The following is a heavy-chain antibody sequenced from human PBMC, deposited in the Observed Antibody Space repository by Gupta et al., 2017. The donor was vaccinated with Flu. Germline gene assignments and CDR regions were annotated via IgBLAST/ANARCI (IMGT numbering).Heavy chain of an antibody. D-gene: IGHD3-10*01. Sequence: QVQLHQWGAGLLKPSETLSLTCGVNGGSLSSDFWSWIRQPPGKGLELIGDINQSGRTKYNPYLENRDSRAVDTSKSELALKLTEVTGAETAVYSWEKSVKPGDRGGNTRRHKCLDAWGHGTMVTVSS. CDR1: GGSLSSDF. V-gene: IGHV4-34*01. CDR3: EKSVKPGDRGGNTRRHKCLDA. J-gene: IGHJ5*01. CDR2: INQSGRT.